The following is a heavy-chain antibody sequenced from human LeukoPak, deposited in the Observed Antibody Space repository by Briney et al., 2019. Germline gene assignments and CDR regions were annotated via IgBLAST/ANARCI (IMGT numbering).Heavy chain of an antibody. CDR2: IRWDGST. J-gene: IGHJ4*02. V-gene: IGHV3-53*01. D-gene: IGHD1-26*01. CDR3: ARGGYSGTYYFDY. CDR1: GFTVTSNF. Sequence: PGGSLRLSCAVSGFTVTSNFMSWVRQAPGKGLEWVSVIRWDGSTNYAESVKGRFTISRDNSKNTLSLQMNSLTAEDTAVYYCARGGYSGTYYFDYWGQGTLVTVSS.